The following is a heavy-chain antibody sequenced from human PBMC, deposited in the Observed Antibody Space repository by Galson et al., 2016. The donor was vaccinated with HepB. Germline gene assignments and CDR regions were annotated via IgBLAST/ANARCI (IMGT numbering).Heavy chain of an antibody. D-gene: IGHD1-1*01. V-gene: IGHV2-5*01. CDR2: IHWNDVK. CDR3: AHDTNWIIDY. CDR1: GFSLHTRDVA. Sequence: PALVKPTQTLTLTCTFSGFSLHTRDVAVAWIRQPPGKALEWLALIHWNDVKRPSPSLKSRLSITKDTSKNQVVLTITDMDPVDTATYYWAHDTNWIIDYWGQGLLATVSS. J-gene: IGHJ4*02.